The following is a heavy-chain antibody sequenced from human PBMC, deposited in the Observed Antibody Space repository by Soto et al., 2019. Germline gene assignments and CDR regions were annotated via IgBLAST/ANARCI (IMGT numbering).Heavy chain of an antibody. V-gene: IGHV3-23*01. CDR2: ISGSGGST. D-gene: IGHD3-22*01. CDR3: AKYQDSSGYSETDY. J-gene: IGHJ4*02. Sequence: GGSLRLSCAASGFTFSSYAMSWVRQAPGKGLEWVSAISGSGGSTYYADSVKGRFTISRDNSKNTLYLQMNSLRAEDTAVYYCAKYQDSSGYSETDYWGQGTLVTVSS. CDR1: GFTFSSYA.